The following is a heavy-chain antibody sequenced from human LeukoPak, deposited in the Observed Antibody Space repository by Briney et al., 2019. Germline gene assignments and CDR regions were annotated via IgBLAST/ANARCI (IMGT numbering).Heavy chain of an antibody. D-gene: IGHD3-22*01. CDR2: INHSGST. J-gene: IGHJ4*02. CDR1: GGSFSGYY. Sequence: SETLSLTCAVYGGSFSGYYWGWIRQPPGKGLEWIGEINHSGSTNYNPSLKSRVTISVDTSKNQFSLKLSSVTAADTAVYYCARGRNYYDSSGYSDYWGQGTLVTVSS. V-gene: IGHV4-34*01. CDR3: ARGRNYYDSSGYSDY.